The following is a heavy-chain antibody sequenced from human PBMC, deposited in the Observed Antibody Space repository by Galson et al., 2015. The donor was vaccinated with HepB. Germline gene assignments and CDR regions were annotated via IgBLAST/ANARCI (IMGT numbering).Heavy chain of an antibody. D-gene: IGHD2-15*01. CDR3: SRGGYCSGGSCSPYYFDY. V-gene: IGHV3-23*01. CDR1: GFTFSNYA. CDR2: ISGSGDST. J-gene: IGHJ4*02. Sequence: SLRLSCAASGFTFSNYAMSWVRQAPGKGLEWVSAISGSGDSTYYADSVKGRFTISRDDSKNTLYLQMNSLRAEDTAVYYCSRGGYCSGGSCSPYYFDYWGQGTLVTVSS.